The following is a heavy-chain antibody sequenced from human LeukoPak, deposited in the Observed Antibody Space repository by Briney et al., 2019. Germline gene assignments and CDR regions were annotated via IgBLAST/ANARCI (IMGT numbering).Heavy chain of an antibody. CDR3: ARDPSNTYYDYVWGSSDAFDI. CDR2: ISSSSSTI. Sequence: GGTLRLYCAASGFTFSSYSMNWVRQAPGKGLEWVSYISSSSSTIYYADSVRGRFTISRDKAKNSLYLQMNSLRAEDTAVYYCARDPSNTYYDYVWGSSDAFDIWGQGTMVTVSS. CDR1: GFTFSSYS. V-gene: IGHV3-48*01. J-gene: IGHJ3*02. D-gene: IGHD3-16*01.